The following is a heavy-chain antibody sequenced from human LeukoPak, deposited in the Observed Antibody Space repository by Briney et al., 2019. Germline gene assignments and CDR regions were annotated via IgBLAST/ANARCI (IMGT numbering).Heavy chain of an antibody. J-gene: IGHJ1*01. D-gene: IGHD2-15*01. CDR2: IYSGGST. CDR3: ASGRPFQH. CDR1: GLTVSLNY. V-gene: IGHV3-53*01. Sequence: GGSLRLSCAASGLTVSLNYMNWVRQAPGKGLDWVSVIYSGGSTYYADSVKGRFTISRDNSKNTLYLQMNSLRPEDTAVYYCASGRPFQHWGQGTLVTVSS.